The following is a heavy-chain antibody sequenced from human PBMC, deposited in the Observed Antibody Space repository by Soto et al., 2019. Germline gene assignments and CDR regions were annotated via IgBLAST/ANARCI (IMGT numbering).Heavy chain of an antibody. V-gene: IGHV1-69*01. CDR2: IIPIFGTA. Sequence: QVQLVQSGAEVKKPGSSVKVSCKASGGTFSSYAISWVRQAPGQGLEWMGGIIPIFGTANYAQKFQGRVTITADESTGTAYMELSSLDSEDTAVYYCARDHDVKEGGWYVRHRWFDPGGQGTLVTVSS. CDR3: ARDHDVKEGGWYVRHRWFDP. J-gene: IGHJ5*02. D-gene: IGHD6-19*01. CDR1: GGTFSSYA.